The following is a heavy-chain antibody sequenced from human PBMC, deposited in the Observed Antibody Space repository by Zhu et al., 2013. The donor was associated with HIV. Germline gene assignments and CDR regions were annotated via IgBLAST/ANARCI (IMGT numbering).Heavy chain of an antibody. D-gene: IGHD3-10*01. J-gene: IGHJ6*04. V-gene: IGHV1-69*01. CDR3: AAPRLWFGELSLRYGMDV. CDR1: GGTFSSYA. Sequence: QVQLVQSGAEVKKPGSSVKVSCKASGGTFSSYAISWVRQAPGQGLEWMGGIIPIFGTANYAQKFQGRVTITADESTSTAYMELSSLRSEDTAVYYCAAPRLWFGELSLRYGMDVWGQRDHGHRLL. CDR2: IIPIFGTA.